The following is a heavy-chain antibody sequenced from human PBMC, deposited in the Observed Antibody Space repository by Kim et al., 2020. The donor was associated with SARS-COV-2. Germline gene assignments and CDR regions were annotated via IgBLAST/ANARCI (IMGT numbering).Heavy chain of an antibody. J-gene: IGHJ3*02. CDR2: TA. CDR3: AREEWRAFDI. Sequence: TANYAQKCQGRVTITADESTSTAYMELSSLRSEDTAVYYCAREEWRAFDIWGQGTMVTVSS. D-gene: IGHD2-8*01. V-gene: IGHV1-69*01.